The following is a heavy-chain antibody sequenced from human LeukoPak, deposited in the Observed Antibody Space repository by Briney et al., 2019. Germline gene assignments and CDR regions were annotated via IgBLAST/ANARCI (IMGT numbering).Heavy chain of an antibody. CDR1: GGSISSYY. V-gene: IGHV4-59*01. CDR2: IYYSGST. Sequence: PSETLSLTCTVSGGSISSYYWSWIRQPPGKGLEWIGYIYYSGSTNYNPRLKSRVTISVDTSKNQFSLKLSSVTAGDTAVYYCARDSRGYSYGYPGKINTNYYYYRDVGGKGTTVTVSS. J-gene: IGHJ6*03. D-gene: IGHD5-18*01. CDR3: ARDSRGYSYGYPGKINTNYYYYRDV.